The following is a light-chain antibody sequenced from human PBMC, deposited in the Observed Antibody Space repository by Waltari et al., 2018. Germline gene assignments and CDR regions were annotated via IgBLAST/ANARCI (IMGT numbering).Light chain of an antibody. CDR1: QRLLHSNGYTY. CDR2: LVS. J-gene: IGKJ4*01. V-gene: IGKV2-28*01. CDR3: EQTLQTPLT. Sequence: DIVMTQTPLSLSLTPGEPASISCRSSQRLLHSNGYTYLHWYLQKPGQSPQLLIYLVSSRASGVPDRFSGSGSGTDFTLKISRVEAEDVGVYYCEQTLQTPLTFGGGTKVEIK.